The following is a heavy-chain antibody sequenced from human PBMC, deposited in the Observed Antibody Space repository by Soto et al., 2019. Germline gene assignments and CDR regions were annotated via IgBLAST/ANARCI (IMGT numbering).Heavy chain of an antibody. D-gene: IGHD2-15*01. CDR3: ARGEEVARWSIDF. CDR1: GFTFSNYW. J-gene: IGHJ4*02. Sequence: EVQVVEAGGGLVQPGGSLRLFCAASGFTFSNYWMHWVRQSPGKGLLWVSRIDSHGSGTSYADSVKGRFTISRDNANNMLYLQMSRLRADDTAIYYCARGEEVARWSIDFWGQGTLVTVSS. CDR2: IDSHGSGT. V-gene: IGHV3-74*01.